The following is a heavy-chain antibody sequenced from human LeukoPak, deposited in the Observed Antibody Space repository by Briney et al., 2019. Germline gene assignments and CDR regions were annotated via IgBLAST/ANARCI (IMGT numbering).Heavy chain of an antibody. D-gene: IGHD2-15*01. V-gene: IGHV1-18*01. CDR1: GYTFTSYG. CDR2: ISAYSGNT. J-gene: IGHJ5*02. CDR3: ARDFNGIDIVVVVAATNWFDP. Sequence: ASVKVSCKASGYTFTSYGISWVRQAPGQGLEWMGWISAYSGNTNYAQKLQGRVTMTTDTSTSTAYMELRSLRSDDTAVYYCARDFNGIDIVVVVAATNWFDPWGQGTLVTVSS.